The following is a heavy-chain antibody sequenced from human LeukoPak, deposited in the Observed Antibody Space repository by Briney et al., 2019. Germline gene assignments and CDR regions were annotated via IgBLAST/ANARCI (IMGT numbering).Heavy chain of an antibody. V-gene: IGHV3-48*04. D-gene: IGHD4-23*01. CDR2: ISSSSSTI. J-gene: IGHJ4*02. Sequence: PGGSLRLSCAASGFTFSGYSMNWVRQAPGKGLEWVSYISSSSSTIYYADSVKGRFTISRDNAKNSLYLQMNSLRAEDTAVYYCARDLIRHGGNSASDYWGQGTLVTVSS. CDR1: GFTFSGYS. CDR3: ARDLIRHGGNSASDY.